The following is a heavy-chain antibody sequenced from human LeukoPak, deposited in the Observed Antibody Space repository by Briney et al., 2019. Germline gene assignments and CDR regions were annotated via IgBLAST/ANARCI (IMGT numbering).Heavy chain of an antibody. V-gene: IGHV4-59*01. Sequence: SETPSLTCTVSGGSISSYYWSWIRQPPGKGLEWIGYIYYSGSTNYNPSLKSRVTISVDTSKNQFSLKLSSVTAADTAVYYCARESVTMVRGVGFDPWGQGTLVTVSS. D-gene: IGHD3-10*01. CDR2: IYYSGST. J-gene: IGHJ5*02. CDR3: ARESVTMVRGVGFDP. CDR1: GGSISSYY.